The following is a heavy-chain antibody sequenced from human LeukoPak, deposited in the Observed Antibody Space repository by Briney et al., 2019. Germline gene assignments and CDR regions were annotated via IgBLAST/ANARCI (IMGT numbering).Heavy chain of an antibody. CDR2: ISYDGSNK. V-gene: IGHV3-30*18. CDR3: AKEGDTAMEDDY. CDR1: GFTFSSYG. Sequence: GRSLRLSCAASGFTFSSYGMHWVRQAPGKGLEWVAVISYDGSNKYYADSVKGRFTIPRDNSKNTLYLQMNSLRAEDTAVYYCAKEGDTAMEDDYWGQGTLVTVSS. D-gene: IGHD5-18*01. J-gene: IGHJ4*02.